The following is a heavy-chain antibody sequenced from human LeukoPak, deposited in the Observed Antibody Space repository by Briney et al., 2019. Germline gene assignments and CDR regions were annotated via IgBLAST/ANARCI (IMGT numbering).Heavy chain of an antibody. CDR3: AKDIRLRYGDYCDY. J-gene: IGHJ4*02. Sequence: GGSLRLSSAASGFTFSSYGMHSVRQAPGKGLEWVAVIWYDVSNKYYADSLKGRFTISRDNSTNTLFLPLNRLTPAATAASYCAKDIRLRYGDYCDYCGQETLVTASS. CDR1: GFTFSSYG. V-gene: IGHV3-30*02. D-gene: IGHD4-17*01. CDR2: IWYDVSNK.